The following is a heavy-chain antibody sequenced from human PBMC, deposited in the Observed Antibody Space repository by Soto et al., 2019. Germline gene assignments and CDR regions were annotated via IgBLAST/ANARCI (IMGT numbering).Heavy chain of an antibody. CDR1: GFTFSSYS. D-gene: IGHD2-15*01. CDR2: ISSSSSYI. Sequence: EVQLVESGGGLVKPGGSLRLSCAASGFTFSSYSMNWVRQAPGKGLEWVSSISSSSSYIYYADSMKGRFTISRDNAKNSLYLQMNSLRAEDTALYYCARDWASWTSRDAFDIWGQGTMVTVSS. V-gene: IGHV3-21*01. J-gene: IGHJ3*02. CDR3: ARDWASWTSRDAFDI.